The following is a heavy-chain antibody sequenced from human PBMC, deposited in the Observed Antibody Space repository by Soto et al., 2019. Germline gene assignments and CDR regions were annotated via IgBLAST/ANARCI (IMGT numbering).Heavy chain of an antibody. CDR1: GFTFSSYA. CDR3: AKEAHAYYDSSGHYSYFDY. CDR2: ISGSGGST. V-gene: IGHV3-23*01. Sequence: GGSLRLSCAASGFTFSSYAMSWVRQAPGEGLDWVSAISGSGGSTYYADSVKGRFTISRDNSKNTLYLQMNSLRAEDTAVYYCAKEAHAYYDSSGHYSYFDYWGQGTLVTV. D-gene: IGHD3-22*01. J-gene: IGHJ4*02.